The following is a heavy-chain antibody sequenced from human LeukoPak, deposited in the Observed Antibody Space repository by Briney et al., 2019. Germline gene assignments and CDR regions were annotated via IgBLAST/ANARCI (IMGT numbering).Heavy chain of an antibody. D-gene: IGHD3-16*01. CDR1: GFTFSSYA. Sequence: GGSLRLSCAASGFTFSSYAMSWVRQAPGKGLEWVTAISGSGGSTYYADSVKGRFTISRDNSKNTLYLQMNSLRAEDTAVYYCAKIYHDYVWGSFVDPWGQGTLVTVSS. V-gene: IGHV3-23*01. J-gene: IGHJ5*02. CDR3: AKIYHDYVWGSFVDP. CDR2: ISGSGGST.